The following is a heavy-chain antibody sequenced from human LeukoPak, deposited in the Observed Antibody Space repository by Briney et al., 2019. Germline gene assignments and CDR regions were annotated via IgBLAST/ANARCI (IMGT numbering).Heavy chain of an antibody. V-gene: IGHV4-39*07. J-gene: IGHJ5*02. CDR3: ARGLPKNDYGDYGGTWFDP. CDR2: IYYSGST. CDR1: GGSISSSNYY. Sequence: SETLSLTCTVSGGSISSSNYYWGWIRQPPGKGLEWIASIYYSGSTYYNPSLKSRVTISIDTSKNQFSLKLTSVTAADTAVYYCARGLPKNDYGDYGGTWFDPWGQGTLVTVSS. D-gene: IGHD4-17*01.